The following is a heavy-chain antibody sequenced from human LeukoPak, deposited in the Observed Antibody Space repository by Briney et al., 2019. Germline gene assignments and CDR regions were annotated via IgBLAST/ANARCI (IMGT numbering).Heavy chain of an antibody. J-gene: IGHJ4*02. V-gene: IGHV3-48*02. CDR1: GFTFSVYG. Sequence: GGSLRLSCAASGFTFSVYGMRWVRQAPGKGLEWVSHISSGRSVMNYADSVKGRFTISRDNGKNSVYLQMNSLRDEDTAVYYCAGRVYGINAFDYWGQGTLVSVSS. D-gene: IGHD4-17*01. CDR3: AGRVYGINAFDY. CDR2: ISSGRSVM.